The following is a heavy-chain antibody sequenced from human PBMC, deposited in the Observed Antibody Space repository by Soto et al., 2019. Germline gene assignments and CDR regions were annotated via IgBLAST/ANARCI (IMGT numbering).Heavy chain of an antibody. CDR1: GGSISSSSYY. CDR2: IYYSGST. Sequence: SETLSLTCTVSGGSISSSSYYWGWIRQPPGKGLEWIGSIYYSGSTYYNPSLKSRVTLSVDTSKNQFSLKLSSVTAADTAVYYCAKRPTDGYSFGYLISNWFDPWGQGTLVTVSS. J-gene: IGHJ5*02. D-gene: IGHD5-18*01. CDR3: AKRPTDGYSFGYLISNWFDP. V-gene: IGHV4-39*01.